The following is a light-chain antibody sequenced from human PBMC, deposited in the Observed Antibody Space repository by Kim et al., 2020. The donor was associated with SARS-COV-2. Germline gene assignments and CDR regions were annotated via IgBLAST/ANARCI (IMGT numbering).Light chain of an antibody. J-gene: IGKJ2*01. CDR3: QQYSSYPST. CDR2: KAS. CDR1: HSISSW. V-gene: IGKV1-5*03. Sequence: DIQMTQSPSTLSASVGDRVTITCRASHSISSWLAWYQQKAGKATKVLIYKASTLESGVPSRFSGSGAGTEFTLTITSLQPDDFATYYCQQYSSYPSTFGQGTKLEI.